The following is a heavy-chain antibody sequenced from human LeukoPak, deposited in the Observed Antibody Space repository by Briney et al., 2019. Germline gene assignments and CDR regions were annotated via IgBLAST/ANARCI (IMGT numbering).Heavy chain of an antibody. CDR2: VYSSGVG. CDR3: AREEFLHEIDSSGYFVY. CDR1: GGSITGYY. J-gene: IGHJ4*02. Sequence: SETLCLTCTVSGGSITGYYWNWIRQPAGQGLEWLGRVYSSGVGNYNPSLTSRVTMSVDTSKNQFSLKLTSVTAADTAVYYCAREEFLHEIDSSGYFVYWGQGTLVTVSS. D-gene: IGHD3-22*01. V-gene: IGHV4-4*07.